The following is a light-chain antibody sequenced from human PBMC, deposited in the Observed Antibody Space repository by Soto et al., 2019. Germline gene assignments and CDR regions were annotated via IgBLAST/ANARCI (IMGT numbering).Light chain of an antibody. CDR2: HAS. V-gene: IGKV1-5*01. CDR3: QHYNSYPWT. J-gene: IGKJ1*01. CDR1: QTINNW. Sequence: DIQMTQSPSTLSASIGDRVTITCRASQTINNWLAWYQQKPGKAPNLLIYHASNLETGVPSRFSGSAFGTEFPLTISSLQPDDFATYYCQHYNSYPWTFGQGTKVEIK.